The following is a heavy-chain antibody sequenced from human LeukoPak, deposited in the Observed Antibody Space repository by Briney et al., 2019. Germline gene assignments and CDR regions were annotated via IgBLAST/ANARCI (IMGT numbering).Heavy chain of an antibody. CDR2: IYYSGST. CDR3: ARAPRYCSGGSCYAFYAFDI. V-gene: IGHV4-61*01. CDR1: GGSFSSGSYY. D-gene: IGHD2-15*01. J-gene: IGHJ3*02. Sequence: SETLSLTCTVSGGSFSSGSYYWGWIRQPPGTGLEWIGYIYYSGSTNYNPSLKSRVTISVNTSKNQFSLKLSSVTAADTAVYYCARAPRYCSGGSCYAFYAFDIWGQGTMVTVSS.